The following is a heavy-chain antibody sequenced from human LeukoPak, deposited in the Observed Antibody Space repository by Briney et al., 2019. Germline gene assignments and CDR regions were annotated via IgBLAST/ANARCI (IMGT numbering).Heavy chain of an antibody. CDR1: GFTFRSYA. J-gene: IGHJ4*02. V-gene: IGHV3-30*04. CDR2: ISYDGSNK. CDR3: ARGGAVAGTGGY. Sequence: GGSLRLSCAASGFTFRSYAMHWVRQAPGKGLEWVAVISYDGSNKYYADSVKGRFTISRDNSKNTLYLQMNSLRAEDTSVYYCARGGAVAGTGGYWGQGTLVTVSS. D-gene: IGHD6-19*01.